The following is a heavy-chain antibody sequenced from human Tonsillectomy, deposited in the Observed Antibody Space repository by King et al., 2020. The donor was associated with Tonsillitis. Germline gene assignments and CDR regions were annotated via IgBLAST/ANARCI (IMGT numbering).Heavy chain of an antibody. J-gene: IGHJ6*03. CDR1: GGSISSGGYY. CDR2: IYYSGST. Sequence: QLQESGPGLVKPSQTLSLTCTVSGGSISSGGYYWSWIRQHPGKGLEWIGYIYYSGSTYYNPSLKSRVTISVDTSKNQFSLKLSSVTAADTAVYYCARGGDFWSGYFGYYYYYMDVWGKGATVTVSS. V-gene: IGHV4-31*03. CDR3: ARGGDFWSGYFGYYYYYMDV. D-gene: IGHD3-3*01.